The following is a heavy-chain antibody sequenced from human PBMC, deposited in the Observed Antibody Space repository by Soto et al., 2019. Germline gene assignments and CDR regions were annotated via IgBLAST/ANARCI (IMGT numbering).Heavy chain of an antibody. J-gene: IGHJ4*02. CDR3: AREQYTTGWYYFDH. CDR1: GFKFNTYA. V-gene: IGHV3-33*01. CDR2: IWYDGSNK. D-gene: IGHD6-19*01. Sequence: QVQLVESGGGAVQPGRSLRLSCAASGFKFNTYAMHWVRQAPGKGLEWMAVIWYDGSNKYYVDSVKGRFTISRDNSKNTLYLQMNSLRAEDTAMYYCAREQYTTGWYYFDHWGQGTLVTVSS.